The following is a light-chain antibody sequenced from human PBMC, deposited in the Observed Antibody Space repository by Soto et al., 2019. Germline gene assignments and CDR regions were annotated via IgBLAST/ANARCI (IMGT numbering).Light chain of an antibody. CDR3: QQYNTYWT. V-gene: IGKV1-5*03. Sequence: DIHMTQSASTLPASVGHRVTITCRASQSVSFWLAWYQQKPGKAPKLLIYKASNLESGVPSRFSGGGFGTEFTLTISSLKPDDFATYYCQQYNTYWTFGQGTKVDIK. CDR1: QSVSFW. CDR2: KAS. J-gene: IGKJ1*01.